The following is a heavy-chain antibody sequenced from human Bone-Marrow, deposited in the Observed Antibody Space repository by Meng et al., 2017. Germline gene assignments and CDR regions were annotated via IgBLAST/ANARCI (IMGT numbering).Heavy chain of an antibody. D-gene: IGHD3-22*01. CDR3: ARDFLLQSSGGMDV. J-gene: IGHJ6*02. Sequence: GESLKISCAASGFTFSSYGMHWVRQAPGKGLEWVAVISYDGSNKYYADSVKGRFTISRDNSKNTLYLQMNSLRAEDTAVYYCARDFLLQSSGGMDVWGQGTTVTVSS. V-gene: IGHV3-30*19. CDR1: GFTFSSYG. CDR2: ISYDGSNK.